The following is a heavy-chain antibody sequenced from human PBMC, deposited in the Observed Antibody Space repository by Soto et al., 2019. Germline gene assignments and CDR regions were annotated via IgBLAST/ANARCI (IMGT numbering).Heavy chain of an antibody. J-gene: IGHJ4*02. V-gene: IGHV1-46*01. CDR1: GDTFTDYY. CDR3: ARGGHVVVVTAALDY. CDR2: VNPSGGHT. D-gene: IGHD2-21*02. Sequence: HVQLMQSGAEVKKPGASVKVSCKASGDTFTDYYIHWVRQAPGQGLEWMGTVNPSGGHTTYAQHFLGRVTMTRDTSTSTLYMELTSLRSEDTAVYYCARGGHVVVVTAALDYWGQGTLVTVSS.